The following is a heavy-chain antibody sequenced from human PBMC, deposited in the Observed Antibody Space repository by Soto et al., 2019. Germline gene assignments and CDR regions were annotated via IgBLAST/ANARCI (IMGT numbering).Heavy chain of an antibody. V-gene: IGHV3-23*01. J-gene: IGHJ5*02. CDR1: GFTFSSYA. CDR2: ISGSGGST. CDR3: AKDPNIQLWLEDWFDP. D-gene: IGHD5-18*01. Sequence: GGSLRLSCAASGFTFSSYAMSWVRQAPGKGLEWVSAISGSGGSTYYADSVKGRFTISRDNSKNTLYLQMNSLRAEDTAVYYCAKDPNIQLWLEDWFDPWGQGTLGTVSS.